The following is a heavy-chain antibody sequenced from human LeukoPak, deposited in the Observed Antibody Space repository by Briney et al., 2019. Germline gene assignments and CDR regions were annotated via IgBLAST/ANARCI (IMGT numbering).Heavy chain of an antibody. CDR2: INPNSGGT. D-gene: IGHD3-9*01. CDR3: ASGLRDILTGSPFYYFDY. Sequence: GASVKVSCKASGYTFTGYYMHWVRQARGQGLEWMGWINPNSGGTNYAQKFQGWVTMTRDTSISTAYMELSRLRSDDTAVYYCASGLRDILTGSPFYYFDYWGQGTLVTVSS. J-gene: IGHJ4*02. V-gene: IGHV1-2*04. CDR1: GYTFTGYY.